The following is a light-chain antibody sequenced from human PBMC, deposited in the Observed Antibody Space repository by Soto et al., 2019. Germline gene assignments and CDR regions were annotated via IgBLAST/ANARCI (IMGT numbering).Light chain of an antibody. CDR2: GAS. CDR1: QSVSSN. Sequence: EIVMTQSPATLSVSPGERATLSCRASQSVSSNLSWYQQKPGQAPRLLIYGASTRATGSPARFSGSGSGTEFTLTISSLQSEDFAVYYCQQYNNWPPRLTFGQGTKVEIK. J-gene: IGKJ1*01. CDR3: QQYNNWPPRLT. V-gene: IGKV3-15*01.